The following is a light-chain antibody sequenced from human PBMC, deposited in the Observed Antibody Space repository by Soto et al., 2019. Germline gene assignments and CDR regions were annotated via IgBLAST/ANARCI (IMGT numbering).Light chain of an antibody. V-gene: IGKV1-5*01. J-gene: IGKJ1*01. CDR1: QTISSW. Sequence: DIQMTHSPSTLSACVGDRVTVTFRASQTISSWLAWYQQKPGKAPKLLIYDVSTLGSGVPSRFSGSGSGTDFILTISSLQPDDFATYYCQQYNTFWTFGQGTKVHIK. CDR3: QQYNTFWT. CDR2: DVS.